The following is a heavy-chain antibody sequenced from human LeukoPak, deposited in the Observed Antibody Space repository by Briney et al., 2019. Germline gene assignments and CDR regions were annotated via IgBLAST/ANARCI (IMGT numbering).Heavy chain of an antibody. J-gene: IGHJ6*03. Sequence: GGSLRLSCAASGFTFSGYWMHWVRQAPGKGLVWVSRISSDGSSTTYADSVKGRFIISRDNAKNSLYLQMDSLGPDDTAVYYCARDPYSGNYGNDYYYYMDVGGKGTTVTISS. CDR1: GFTFSGYW. D-gene: IGHD1-26*01. V-gene: IGHV3-74*01. CDR2: ISSDGSST. CDR3: ARDPYSGNYGNDYYYYMDV.